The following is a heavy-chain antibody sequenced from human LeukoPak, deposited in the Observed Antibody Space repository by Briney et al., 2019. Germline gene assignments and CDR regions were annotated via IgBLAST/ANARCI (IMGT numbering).Heavy chain of an antibody. CDR3: ARATRTYYYDSSGYYYY. V-gene: IGHV4-59*12. Sequence: SETLSLTCTVSGGSISGYYWSWIRQPPGKGLEWIGYIYYSGSTNYNPSLKSRVTISVDTSKNQFSLKLSSVTAADTAVYYCARATRTYYYDSSGYYYYWGQGTLVTVSS. J-gene: IGHJ4*02. D-gene: IGHD3-22*01. CDR2: IYYSGST. CDR1: GGSISGYY.